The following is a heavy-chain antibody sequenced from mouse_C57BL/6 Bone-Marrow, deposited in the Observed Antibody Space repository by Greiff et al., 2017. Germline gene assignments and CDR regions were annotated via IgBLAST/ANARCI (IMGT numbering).Heavy chain of an antibody. D-gene: IGHD1-1*01. Sequence: VQLQQSGAELVRPGASVKLSCTASGFNIKDDYMHWVKQRPEQGLEWIGWLDPENGDTEYASQFQCKATITADTSSNTAYLQLSSLTSEDTAVYYCTTPFYYGSSFYWYFDVWGTGTTVTVSS. CDR2: LDPENGDT. CDR3: TTPFYYGSSFYWYFDV. V-gene: IGHV14-4*01. J-gene: IGHJ1*03. CDR1: GFNIKDDY.